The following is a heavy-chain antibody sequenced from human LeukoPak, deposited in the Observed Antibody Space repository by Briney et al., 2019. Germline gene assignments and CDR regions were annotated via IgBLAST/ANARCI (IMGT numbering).Heavy chain of an antibody. J-gene: IGHJ5*02. Sequence: PGGSLRLSCAASGFTFSRYWMSWVRQAPGKRLEWVANIKEDGSEKNYVDSVKGRFTISRDNAKNSLYLQMNSLRGEDTAVYYCARAVASNWFDPWGQGTLVTVSS. CDR2: IKEDGSEK. V-gene: IGHV3-7*01. D-gene: IGHD6-19*01. CDR1: GFTFSRYW. CDR3: ARAVASNWFDP.